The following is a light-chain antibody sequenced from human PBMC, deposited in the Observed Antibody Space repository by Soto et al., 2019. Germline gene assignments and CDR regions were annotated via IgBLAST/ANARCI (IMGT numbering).Light chain of an antibody. CDR1: QSISSY. V-gene: IGKV1-39*01. J-gene: IGKJ2*01. CDR3: QQSFSKFLYT. CDR2: AAS. Sequence: DIQMTQSPSSLSASVGDRVTITCRARQSISSYLSWYQQKTGKAPKLLIYAASSLQSGVPSRFCGSGSGTDLTLTISSRLHEDFLTYYCQQSFSKFLYTFGQGTKLEIK.